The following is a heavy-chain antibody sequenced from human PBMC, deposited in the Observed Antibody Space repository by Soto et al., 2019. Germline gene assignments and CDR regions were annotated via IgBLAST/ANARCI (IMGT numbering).Heavy chain of an antibody. D-gene: IGHD2-15*01. CDR1: GGSISSYY. CDR2: IYYSGST. CDR3: ARLFSGGNPGEFDY. J-gene: IGHJ4*02. Sequence: QVQLQESGPGLVKPSETLSLTCTVSGGSISSYYWSWIRQPPGKGLEWIGYIYYSGSTNYNPSLNRRVTIAVDTSKNQSSLKLGSVPAADTAVYYCARLFSGGNPGEFDYWGQGTLVTVSS. V-gene: IGHV4-59*08.